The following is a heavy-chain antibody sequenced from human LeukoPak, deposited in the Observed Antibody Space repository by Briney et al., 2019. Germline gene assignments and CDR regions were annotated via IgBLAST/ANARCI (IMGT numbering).Heavy chain of an antibody. Sequence: SETLSLTCTVSGGSISSYYWSRIRQPPGKGLEWIGYIYYSGSTNYNPSLKSRVTISVDTSKNQFSLKLSSVTAADTAVYYCARSLGKLDYWGQGTLVTVSS. J-gene: IGHJ4*02. V-gene: IGHV4-59*01. CDR3: ARSLGKLDY. D-gene: IGHD7-27*01. CDR2: IYYSGST. CDR1: GGSISSYY.